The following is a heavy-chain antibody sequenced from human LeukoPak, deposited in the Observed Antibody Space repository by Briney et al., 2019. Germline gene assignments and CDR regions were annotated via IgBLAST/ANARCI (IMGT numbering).Heavy chain of an antibody. D-gene: IGHD4-17*01. V-gene: IGHV4-31*03. CDR3: ARGERLFSNDYGDPNWFDP. Sequence: PSETLSLTCTVSGGSISSGGYYWSWIRQHPGKGLEWIGYIYYSGSTCYNPSLKSRVTISVDTSKNQFSLKLSSVTAADTAVHYCARGERLFSNDYGDPNWFDPWGQGTLVTVSS. J-gene: IGHJ5*02. CDR2: IYYSGST. CDR1: GGSISSGGYY.